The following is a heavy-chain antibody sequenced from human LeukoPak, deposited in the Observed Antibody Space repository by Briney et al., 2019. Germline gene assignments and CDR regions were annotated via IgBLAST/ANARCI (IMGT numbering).Heavy chain of an antibody. Sequence: GASVKVSCKASGYTFTSYGISWVRQAPGQGLEWMGWVSAYNGNTNYAQKRQGRVTMTTDTSTSTAYMELRSLRSDDTAVYYCARDCSSTSCYGNDAFDIWGQGTMVTVSS. CDR2: VSAYNGNT. J-gene: IGHJ3*02. CDR3: ARDCSSTSCYGNDAFDI. CDR1: GYTFTSYG. D-gene: IGHD2-2*01. V-gene: IGHV1-18*01.